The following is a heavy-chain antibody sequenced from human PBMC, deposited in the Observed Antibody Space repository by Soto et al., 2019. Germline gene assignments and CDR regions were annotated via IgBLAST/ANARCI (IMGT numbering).Heavy chain of an antibody. J-gene: IGHJ3*02. D-gene: IGHD6-13*01. CDR2: INPNTTTT. CDR3: ARDLYSSSWYVRAFDM. Sequence: GASVKVSCKASAYTFTSYGITWVRQAPGQGLEWMGLINPNTTTTTDAQKYQGRVTMTRDTSTSTVYMELSSLRFEDTAVYYCARDLYSSSWYVRAFDMWGQGTMVTVSS. CDR1: AYTFTSYG. V-gene: IGHV1-46*03.